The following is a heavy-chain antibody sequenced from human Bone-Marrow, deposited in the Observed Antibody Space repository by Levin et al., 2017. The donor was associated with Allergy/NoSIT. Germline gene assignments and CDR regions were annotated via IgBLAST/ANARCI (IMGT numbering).Heavy chain of an antibody. CDR1: GFNFSTFG. V-gene: IGHV3-30*18. CDR2: ISYDGSNK. Sequence: GGSLRLSCAASGFNFSTFGMHWVRQAPGKGLEWVAVISYDGSNKYYVDSVKGRFTISRDNSKNTLFLQMNSLRAEDTAVYYCSKEDYGDYVLDSWGQGTLLTV. D-gene: IGHD4-17*01. J-gene: IGHJ4*02. CDR3: SKEDYGDYVLDS.